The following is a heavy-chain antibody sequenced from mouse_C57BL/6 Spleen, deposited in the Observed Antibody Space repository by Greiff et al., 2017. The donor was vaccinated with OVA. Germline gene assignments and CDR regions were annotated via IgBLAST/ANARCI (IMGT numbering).Heavy chain of an antibody. V-gene: IGHV1-19*01. CDR1: GYTFTDYY. J-gene: IGHJ4*01. CDR3: AKGTEDYNAMDC. Sequence: VQLQQSGPVLVKPGASVKMSCKASGYTFTDYYMNWVKQSHGKSLEWIGVINPYNGGTSYNQKFKGKATLTVDKSSSTAYMELNSLTSEDSAVYYCAKGTEDYNAMDCWGQGTSVTVSS. D-gene: IGHD3-3*01. CDR2: INPYNGGT.